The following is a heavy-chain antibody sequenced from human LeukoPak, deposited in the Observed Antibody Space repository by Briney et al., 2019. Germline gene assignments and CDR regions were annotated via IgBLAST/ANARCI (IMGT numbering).Heavy chain of an antibody. D-gene: IGHD3-22*01. Sequence: ASVRVSCKASGYTFTSYYMHWVRQAPGQGLEWMGIINPSGCSTSYAQKFQGRVTMTRDTSTSTVYMELSSLRSEDTAVYYCARGDSSGYYDGEDAFDIWGQGTMVTVSS. CDR2: INPSGCST. CDR1: GYTFTSYY. V-gene: IGHV1-46*01. J-gene: IGHJ3*02. CDR3: ARGDSSGYYDGEDAFDI.